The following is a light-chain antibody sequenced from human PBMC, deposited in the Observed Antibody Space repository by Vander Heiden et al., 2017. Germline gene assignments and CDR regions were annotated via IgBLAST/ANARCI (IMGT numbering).Light chain of an antibody. CDR1: SSNIGAGYD. CDR2: DNN. CDR3: QSYDSSLSAYV. V-gene: IGLV1-40*03. J-gene: IGLJ1*01. Sequence: QSVLTQPPSVSGAPARTVTSSCTGSSSNIGAGYDVHWYQQFPGTAPKLLIYDNNNRPSGVPDRFSGSKSAASASLAITGLQAQDEADYYCQSYDSSLSAYVFGTGTKVTVL.